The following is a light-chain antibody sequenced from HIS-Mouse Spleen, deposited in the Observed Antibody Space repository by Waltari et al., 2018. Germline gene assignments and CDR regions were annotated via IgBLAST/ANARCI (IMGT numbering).Light chain of an antibody. J-gene: IGLJ3*02. Sequence: QSVLPQPPSASGTPGQRVTISCSGRSSNIGSNYVYWYQQLPGTAPKLLIYRNNQRPSGVPDRFSGSKSGTSASLAISGLRSEDEADYYCAAWDDSLSGPVFGGGTKLTVL. CDR2: RNN. V-gene: IGLV1-47*01. CDR3: AAWDDSLSGPV. CDR1: SSNIGSNY.